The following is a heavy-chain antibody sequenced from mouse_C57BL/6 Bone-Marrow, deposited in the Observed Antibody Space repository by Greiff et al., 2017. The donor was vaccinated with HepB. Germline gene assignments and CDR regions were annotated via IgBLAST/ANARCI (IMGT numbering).Heavy chain of an antibody. J-gene: IGHJ3*01. CDR3: VKAIASGSSYNWFAY. CDR2: IRNKANGYTT. V-gene: IGHV7-4*01. Sequence: EVQLVESGGGLVQPGASLRLSCAASGFTFNDYQMSWVRQAPGKAPEWLALIRNKANGYTTEYTASVKGRFTISRDNSQNILYLQMNTLRAEDSATYYCVKAIASGSSYNWFAYWGQGTLVTVSA. CDR1: GFTFNDYQ. D-gene: IGHD1-1*01.